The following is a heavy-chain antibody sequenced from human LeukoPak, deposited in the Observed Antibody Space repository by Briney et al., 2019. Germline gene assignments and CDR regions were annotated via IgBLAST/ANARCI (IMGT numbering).Heavy chain of an antibody. Sequence: ASVKVSCKASGYTFTNYFMHWVRQAPGQGLEWMGLINPSGDGTSYAQKFQGRVTMTRDTSTSTVYMDLSSLRSEDTALYYCARYSSSSSLDYWGQGTLVTVSS. D-gene: IGHD6-6*01. J-gene: IGHJ4*02. CDR2: INPSGDGT. CDR1: GYTFTNYF. V-gene: IGHV1-46*01. CDR3: ARYSSSSSLDY.